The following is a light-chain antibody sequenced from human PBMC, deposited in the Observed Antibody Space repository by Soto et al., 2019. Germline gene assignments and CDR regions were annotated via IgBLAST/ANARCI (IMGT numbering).Light chain of an antibody. CDR2: GAS. V-gene: IGKV1-12*01. J-gene: IGKJ1*01. CDR3: LQTSTFPRT. Sequence: DIQMTQSPSSVSASVGDRFTISCRASQAIGNFLAWYQQTPGKAPRLLIHGASSLSREIPSRFSGGGTGTHFTRTISGLQPEDLATYFGLQTSTFPRTVGQGTKV. CDR1: QAIGNF.